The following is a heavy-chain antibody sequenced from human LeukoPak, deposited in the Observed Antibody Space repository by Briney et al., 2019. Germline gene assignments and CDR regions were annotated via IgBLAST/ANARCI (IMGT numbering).Heavy chain of an antibody. D-gene: IGHD2-2*01. J-gene: IGHJ5*02. CDR2: IIPIFGTA. V-gene: IGHV1-69*13. Sequence: ASVKVSCKASGGTFSSYAISWVRQAPGQGLEWMGGIIPIFGTANCAQKSQGRVTITADESTSTAYMELSSLRSEDTAVYYCARAWDFDIVVVPWFDPWGQGTLVTVSS. CDR1: GGTFSSYA. CDR3: ARAWDFDIVVVPWFDP.